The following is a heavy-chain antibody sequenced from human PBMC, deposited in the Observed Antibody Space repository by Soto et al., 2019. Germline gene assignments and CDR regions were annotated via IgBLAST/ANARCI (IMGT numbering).Heavy chain of an antibody. Sequence: QVQLVESGGGVVQPGRSLRLSCAASGFTFSSYGMHWGRQAPGKGLEWGAVLWYEGSNKSYADSVKGRFTISRDNSKNTLYLQMNSLRAEDTAVYYCARSYGSGSYKYYYYGMDVWGQGTTVTVSS. CDR3: ARSYGSGSYKYYYYGMDV. V-gene: IGHV3-33*01. J-gene: IGHJ6*02. CDR1: GFTFSSYG. CDR2: LWYEGSNK. D-gene: IGHD3-10*01.